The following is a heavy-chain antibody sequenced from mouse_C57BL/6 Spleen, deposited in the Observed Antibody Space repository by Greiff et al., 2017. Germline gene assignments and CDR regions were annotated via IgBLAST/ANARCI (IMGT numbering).Heavy chain of an antibody. Sequence: VQLQQPGAELVKPGASVKLSCKASGYTFTSYWMHWVKQRPGQGLEWIGMIHPNSGSTNYNEKFKSKAKLTVDKSSSTAYMQLSSLTYEDSAVYYCARADGYYFDYWGQGTTLTVSS. V-gene: IGHV1-64*01. J-gene: IGHJ2*01. CDR1: GYTFTSYW. CDR2: IHPNSGST. CDR3: ARADGYYFDY. D-gene: IGHD2-3*01.